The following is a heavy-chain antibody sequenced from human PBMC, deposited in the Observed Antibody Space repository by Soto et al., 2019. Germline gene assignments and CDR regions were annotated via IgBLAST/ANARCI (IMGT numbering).Heavy chain of an antibody. J-gene: IGHJ4*02. CDR1: GFSLTTPGVG. CDR3: ARTRNLITEDEQGEDFDC. D-gene: IGHD3-10*01. Sequence: QINLKESGPTLAKATQTLTRTCSFSGFSLTTPGVGVGWVRQSPGEALEWFSLIYWDDAERCGPSLKTGVTNSSDTSKNHVVPTKPNMGPVATSIYYRARTRNLITEDEQGEDFDCGGQGILVAVSS. V-gene: IGHV2-5*05. CDR2: IYWDDAE.